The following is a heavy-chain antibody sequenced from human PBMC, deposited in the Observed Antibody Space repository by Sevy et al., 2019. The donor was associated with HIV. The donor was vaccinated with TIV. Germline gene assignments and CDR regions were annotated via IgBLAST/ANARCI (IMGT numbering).Heavy chain of an antibody. Sequence: ASVKVSYKASGYTFTGYYMHWVRQAPGQGLEWMGWINPDSGGPNYAPKFQGRVTLTRDTSISTAYMELSRLKSDDTAVYYCVRDDRDGYFDYWAQGTLVTVSS. CDR1: GYTFTGYY. J-gene: IGHJ4*02. CDR2: INPDSGGP. CDR3: VRDDRDGYFDY. V-gene: IGHV1-2*02.